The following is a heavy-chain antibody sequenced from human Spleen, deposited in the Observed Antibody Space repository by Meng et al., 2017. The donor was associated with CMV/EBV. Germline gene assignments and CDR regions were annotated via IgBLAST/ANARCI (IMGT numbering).Heavy chain of an antibody. J-gene: IGHJ4*02. Sequence: QVLRQQWGAGLLKPSVTLSLTCAVYGGSFSGYYWSWIRQPPGKGLEWIGEINHSGSTNYNPSLKSRVTISVDTSKNQFSLKLSSVTAADTAVYYCAREGYDFWSGYYYWGQGTLVTVSS. CDR1: GGSFSGYY. D-gene: IGHD3-3*01. CDR3: AREGYDFWSGYYY. V-gene: IGHV4-34*01. CDR2: INHSGST.